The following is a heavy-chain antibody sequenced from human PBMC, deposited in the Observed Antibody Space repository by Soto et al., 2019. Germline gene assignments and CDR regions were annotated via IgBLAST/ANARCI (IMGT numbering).Heavy chain of an antibody. CDR2: IYFSGST. Sequence: SETLSPTCPVSGGSISSSSYYWGWIRQPPGKGLGWIGSIYFSGSTYYNPSPKSRVTISVDTSKNQFSLKLRSVTAADTAVYYCARSSSSWSHYDYWGQGTLVTVSS. D-gene: IGHD6-13*01. CDR3: ARSSSSWSHYDY. V-gene: IGHV4-39*01. J-gene: IGHJ4*02. CDR1: GGSISSSSYY.